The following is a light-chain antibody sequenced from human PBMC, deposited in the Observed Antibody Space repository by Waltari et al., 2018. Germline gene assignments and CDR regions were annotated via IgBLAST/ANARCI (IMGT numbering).Light chain of an antibody. J-gene: IGLJ3*02. CDR2: GKD. Sequence: SSELTQDPAVSVALGQTVRIPCQGTSPRTPYASWYQLKPGQAPVLVIYGKDKRPSGIPDRISGYSSGATSSLTITGAQAEDEADYYCSSRNGRANQVVFAGGTKVTVL. CDR1: SPRTPY. CDR3: SSRNGRANQVV. V-gene: IGLV3-19*01.